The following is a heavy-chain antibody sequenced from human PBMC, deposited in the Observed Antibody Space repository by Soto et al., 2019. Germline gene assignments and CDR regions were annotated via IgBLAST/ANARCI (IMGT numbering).Heavy chain of an antibody. CDR3: ARANIVVVVAATAFNNWFDP. CDR2: INYSGST. CDR1: GCSISSYY. D-gene: IGHD2-15*01. J-gene: IGHJ5*02. Sequence: SETLSLTCTVSGCSISSYYWSWIRQPPGKGLEWIGEINYSGSTNYNPSLKSRVTISVDTSKNQFSLKLSSVTAADTAVYYCARANIVVVVAATAFNNWFDPWGQGTLVTVSS. V-gene: IGHV4-59*12.